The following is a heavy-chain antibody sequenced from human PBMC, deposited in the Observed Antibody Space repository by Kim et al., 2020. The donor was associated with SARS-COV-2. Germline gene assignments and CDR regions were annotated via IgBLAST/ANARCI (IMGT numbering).Heavy chain of an antibody. CDR3: TTDREQQLGGDAFDI. J-gene: IGHJ3*02. D-gene: IGHD6-13*01. Sequence: APVKGRITISREDSKNTLYLQMNSLKTEDTAVYYCTTDREQQLGGDAFDIWGQGTMVTVSS. V-gene: IGHV3-15*01.